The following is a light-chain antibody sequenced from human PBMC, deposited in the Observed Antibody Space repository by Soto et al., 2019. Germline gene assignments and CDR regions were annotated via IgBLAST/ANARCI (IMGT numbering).Light chain of an antibody. CDR3: CSYASGSIYV. CDR2: EVG. J-gene: IGLJ1*01. Sequence: QSVLTQTASVSGSPGQSITISCTGTSSDVGAFNYVSWYLQYPGKAPKLMIYEVGNRPSGVSNRFSGSKSGNTASLTISGLQAEDEADYYCCSYASGSIYVFGTGTKVTVL. CDR1: SSDVGAFNY. V-gene: IGLV2-14*01.